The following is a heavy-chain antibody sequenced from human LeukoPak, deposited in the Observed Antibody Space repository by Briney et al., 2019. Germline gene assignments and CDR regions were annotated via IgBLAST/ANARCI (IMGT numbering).Heavy chain of an antibody. D-gene: IGHD3-22*01. CDR1: GYSISSGYY. CDR2: INHSGST. Sequence: SETLSPTCTVSGYSISSGYYWGWIRQPPGKGLEWIGEINHSGSTNYNPSLKSRVTISVDTSKNQFSLKLSSVTAADTAVYYCARGKRHYDSSRYTYYYYYMDVWGKGTTVTVSS. CDR3: ARGKRHYDSSRYTYYYYYMDV. J-gene: IGHJ6*03. V-gene: IGHV4-38-2*02.